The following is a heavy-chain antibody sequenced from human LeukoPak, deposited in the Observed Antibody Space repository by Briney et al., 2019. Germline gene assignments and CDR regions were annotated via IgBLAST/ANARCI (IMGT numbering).Heavy chain of an antibody. V-gene: IGHV4-39*01. Sequence: RPSETLSLTCTVSDGSINTANYYWGWLRQPPGKGLEWIGSIYYSETTYDNPSLKSRVTISIETSKNQFSLRLSSVTASDTAVYYCARQRADYYYYYVDVWGEGTTVAVS. J-gene: IGHJ6*03. CDR3: ARQRADYYYYYVDV. CDR2: IYYSETT. CDR1: DGSINTANYY.